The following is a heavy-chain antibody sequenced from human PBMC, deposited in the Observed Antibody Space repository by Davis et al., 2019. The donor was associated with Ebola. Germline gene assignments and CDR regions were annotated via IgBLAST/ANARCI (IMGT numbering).Heavy chain of an antibody. CDR3: ATAIVGKYQNYYYYGMDV. CDR1: GYTFTSYG. Sequence: ASVKVSCKASGYTFTSYGISWVRQAPGQGLEWMGWISAYNGNTNYAQKLQGRVTMTTDTSTSTAYMELRSLRSDDTAVYYCATAIVGKYQNYYYYGMDVWGQGTTVTVSS. CDR2: ISAYNGNT. V-gene: IGHV1-18*01. D-gene: IGHD3-22*01. J-gene: IGHJ6*02.